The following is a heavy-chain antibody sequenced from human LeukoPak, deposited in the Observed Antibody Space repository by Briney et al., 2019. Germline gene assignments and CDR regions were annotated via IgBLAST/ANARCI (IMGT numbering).Heavy chain of an antibody. CDR2: INPRGGST. J-gene: IGHJ6*02. Sequence: GASVTVSFTASAYTFTNYYIHWVRQSPGQGREWKGIINPRGGSTSFAQKFQGRVTMTRDTSTSAVYMELGSLRSEDTAVCLCASDGGANRGAPYYYGLDVWGQGTTVTVCS. CDR1: AYTFTNYY. D-gene: IGHD1-26*01. CDR3: ASDGGANRGAPYYYGLDV. V-gene: IGHV1-46*01.